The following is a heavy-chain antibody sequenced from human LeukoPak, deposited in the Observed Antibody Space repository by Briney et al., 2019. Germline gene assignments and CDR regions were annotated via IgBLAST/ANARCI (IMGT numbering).Heavy chain of an antibody. CDR2: ILGSGGPI. D-gene: IGHD3-16*01. CDR3: ARILGAFDI. V-gene: IGHV3-23*01. CDR1: GFTFSRYA. Sequence: GGSLRLSCAASGFTFSRYAMNWVRQAPGKGLEWVSIILGSGGPIYYADSVKGRFTISRDNSKNILYLQMNSLRAEDTVVYYCARILGAFDIWGQGTMVTVSS. J-gene: IGHJ3*02.